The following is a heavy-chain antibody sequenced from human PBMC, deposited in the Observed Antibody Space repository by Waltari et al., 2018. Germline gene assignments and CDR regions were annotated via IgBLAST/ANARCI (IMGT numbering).Heavy chain of an antibody. D-gene: IGHD1-26*01. J-gene: IGHJ3*02. V-gene: IGHV3-7*01. CDR2: INEDEREG. CDR1: GFTLASYW. Sequence: EVQLVESGGGLVQPGGSLRLSCAASGFTLASYWTNWVRQAPGQGVEWVANINEDEREGSVVDSVKGRLTISRDNAKNTLYLQMNSLRVEETAVYYCARGRSETYRGGVFDIWGQGTMVTVSS. CDR3: ARGRSETYRGGVFDI.